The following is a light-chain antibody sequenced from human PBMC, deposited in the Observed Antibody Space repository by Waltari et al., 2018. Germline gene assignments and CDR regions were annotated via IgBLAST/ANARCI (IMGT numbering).Light chain of an antibody. CDR1: QGIHDN. Sequence: ETVMTQSPATLSMSPGERAILSCRASQGIHDNLAWYQQKPGQAPRLLIYRASTRATGIPVRFSGSGSGTDFTLTITSLQSEDSALYYCQQYNRWPPLTFGGGTKVEI. CDR3: QQYNRWPPLT. J-gene: IGKJ4*01. CDR2: RAS. V-gene: IGKV3-15*01.